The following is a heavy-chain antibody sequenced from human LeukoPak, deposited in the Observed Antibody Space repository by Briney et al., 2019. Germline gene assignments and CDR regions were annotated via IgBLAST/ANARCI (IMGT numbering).Heavy chain of an antibody. Sequence: KPSETLSLTCAVYGGPFSGYYWSWIRQPPGKGLEWIGEINHSGSTNYNPSLKSRVTISVDTSKNQFSLKLSSVTAADTAVYYCARARYYYGSGSYYYFDYWGQGTLVTVSS. D-gene: IGHD3-10*01. J-gene: IGHJ4*02. CDR3: ARARYYYGSGSYYYFDY. V-gene: IGHV4-34*01. CDR1: GGPFSGYY. CDR2: INHSGST.